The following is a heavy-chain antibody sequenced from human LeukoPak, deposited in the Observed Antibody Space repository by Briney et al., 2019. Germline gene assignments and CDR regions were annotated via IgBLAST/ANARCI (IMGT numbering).Heavy chain of an antibody. V-gene: IGHV4-59*01. Sequence: PSETLSLTCTVSGVSISSYYWSWIRRPPGKGLEWIGYIYYSGSTNYNPSLKSRVTISVDTSKNQFSLKLSSVTAADTAVYYCARVSGGTYPDYWGQGTLVTVSP. CDR3: ARVSGGTYPDY. CDR1: GVSISSYY. CDR2: IYYSGST. J-gene: IGHJ4*02. D-gene: IGHD1-26*01.